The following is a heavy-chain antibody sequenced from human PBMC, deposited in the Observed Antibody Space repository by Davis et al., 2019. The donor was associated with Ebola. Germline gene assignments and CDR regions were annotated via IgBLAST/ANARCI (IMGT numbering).Heavy chain of an antibody. CDR2: MLHDGSEK. CDR1: GFSLNSYG. V-gene: IGHV3-7*01. D-gene: IGHD4-11*01. Sequence: GESLKISCAASGFSLNSYGMLWVRQAPGKGLEWLANMLHDGSEKYSAGPVKGRFTISRDNARNSFYLQMNSLRVEDTAVYYCARDNYWKLDYWGQGILVTVSS. J-gene: IGHJ4*02. CDR3: ARDNYWKLDY.